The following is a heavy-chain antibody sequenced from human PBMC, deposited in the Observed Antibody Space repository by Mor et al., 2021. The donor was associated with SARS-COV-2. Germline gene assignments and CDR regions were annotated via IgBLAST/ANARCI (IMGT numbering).Heavy chain of an antibody. V-gene: IGHV5-51*01. CDR2: IYPVDSET. D-gene: IGHD1-26*01. Sequence: IAWVRQMPGRGLEWMGLIYPVDSETTYSPSFFGQVAISADKSINTVYLQWGSLKASDTAVYYCARLMSGSYYSFYYYGMDV. J-gene: IGHJ6*01. CDR3: ARLMSGSYYSFYYYGMDV.